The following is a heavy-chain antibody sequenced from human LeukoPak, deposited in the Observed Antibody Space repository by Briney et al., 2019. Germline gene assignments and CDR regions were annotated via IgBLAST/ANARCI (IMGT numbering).Heavy chain of an antibody. CDR1: GGTFSSYA. V-gene: IGHV1-69*13. CDR2: IIPIFGTT. D-gene: IGHD2-15*01. J-gene: IGHJ4*02. Sequence: SVKVSCKASGGTFSSYAISWVRQAPGQGLEWMGGIIPIFGTTNYAQKFQDRVPITADESTSTAYMELSSLRSEDTAVYYCARGRSSAVVYFDYWGQGTLVTVSS. CDR3: ARGRSSAVVYFDY.